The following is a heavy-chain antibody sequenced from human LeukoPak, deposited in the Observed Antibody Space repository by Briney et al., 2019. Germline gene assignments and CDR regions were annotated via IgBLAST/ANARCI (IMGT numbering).Heavy chain of an antibody. D-gene: IGHD3-22*01. CDR2: ISYDGTNK. CDR3: AKGYFYDSSGYYGGDY. Sequence: GGSLRLSCAASGFTFSNYGMHWVRQAPGKGLEWVTVISYDGTNKYYADSVKGRFTISRDNSKNTLYLQMNSLRAEDTAVYYCAKGYFYDSSGYYGGDYWGQGTLVTASS. J-gene: IGHJ4*02. CDR1: GFTFSNYG. V-gene: IGHV3-30*18.